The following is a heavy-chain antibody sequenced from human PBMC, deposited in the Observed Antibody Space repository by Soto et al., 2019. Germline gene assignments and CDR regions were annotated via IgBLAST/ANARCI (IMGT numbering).Heavy chain of an antibody. CDR1: GGSFSGYY. D-gene: IGHD2-2*01. CDR3: ARGIIVPAAIQNNWFDP. J-gene: IGHJ5*02. Sequence: QVQLQQWGAGLLKPSETLSLTCAVYGGSFSGYYWSWIRQPPGKGLEWIGEINHSGSTNYNPSLKSLVTISVDTSKNQFSLKLSSVTAADTAVYYCARGIIVPAAIQNNWFDPWGQGTLVTVSS. V-gene: IGHV4-34*01. CDR2: INHSGST.